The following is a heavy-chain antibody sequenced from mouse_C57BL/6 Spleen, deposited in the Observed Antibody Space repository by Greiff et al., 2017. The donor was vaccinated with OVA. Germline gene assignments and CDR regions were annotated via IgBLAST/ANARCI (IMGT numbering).Heavy chain of an antibody. J-gene: IGHJ4*01. D-gene: IGHD5-5*01. CDR1: GFSLTSYG. CDR2: IWSGGST. Sequence: VQLVESGPGLVQPSQSLSITCTVSGFSLTSYGVHWVRQSPGKGLEWLGVIWSGGSTDYNAAFISRLSISKDNSKSQVFFKMNSLQADDTAIYYCARGTTPLAMDYWGQGTSVTVSS. CDR3: ARGTTPLAMDY. V-gene: IGHV2-2*01.